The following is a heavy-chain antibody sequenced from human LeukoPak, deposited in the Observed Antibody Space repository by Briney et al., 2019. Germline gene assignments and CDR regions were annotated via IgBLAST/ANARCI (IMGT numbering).Heavy chain of an antibody. D-gene: IGHD6-13*01. Sequence: SETLSLTCAVYGGSFSGYYWRWICQPPGKGLEWIGEINHSGSTNYNPSLKSRVTISVDTSKNQFSLKLSSVTAADTAVYYCARCGASRESAAALGFDYWGQGTLVTVSS. CDR2: INHSGST. J-gene: IGHJ4*02. V-gene: IGHV4-34*01. CDR1: GGSFSGYY. CDR3: ARCGASRESAAALGFDY.